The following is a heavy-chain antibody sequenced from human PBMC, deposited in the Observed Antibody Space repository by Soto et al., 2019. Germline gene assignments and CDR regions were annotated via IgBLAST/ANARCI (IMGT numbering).Heavy chain of an antibody. V-gene: IGHV5-51*01. D-gene: IGHD3-3*01. CDR1: GYSFTSYW. CDR2: IYPGDSDT. Sequence: PGESLKISCKGSGYSFTSYWIGWVRQMPGKGLEWMGIIYPGDSDTRYSPSFQGQVTISADTSISTAYLQWSSLKASDTAMYYCARVFDAICGVVISRWFDHWGQGTLDTVSS. CDR3: ARVFDAICGVVISRWFDH. J-gene: IGHJ5*02.